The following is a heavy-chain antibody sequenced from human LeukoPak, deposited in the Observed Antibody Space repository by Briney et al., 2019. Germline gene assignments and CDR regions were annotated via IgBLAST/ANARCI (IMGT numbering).Heavy chain of an antibody. CDR1: GSSITSDYF. Sequence: SETLSLTCAVSGSSITSDYFWGWIRQPPGKGLEWIATLYYSWGMYFNPSLKSRVTISLDASKNQFSLKLTSLTAADTAIYYCARNVTAGFFDYWGQGILVTVSS. CDR3: ARNVTAGFFDY. J-gene: IGHJ4*02. D-gene: IGHD1-1*01. CDR2: LYYSWGM. V-gene: IGHV4-38-2*01.